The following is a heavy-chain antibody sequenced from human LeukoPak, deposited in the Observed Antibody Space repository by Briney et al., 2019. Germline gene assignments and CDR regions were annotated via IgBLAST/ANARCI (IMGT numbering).Heavy chain of an antibody. J-gene: IGHJ4*02. Sequence: PGGSLRLSCAASGFTFDDSAMHWVRQAPGKGLEWVSLISGGGSTTYYRDSVKGRFTISRDNSRNSLSLQMNSLRTEDTALYYCAKDGGLRFLEWPNWGQGTLVTVSS. CDR3: AKDGGLRFLEWPN. CDR1: GFTFDDSA. CDR2: ISGGGSTT. D-gene: IGHD3-3*01. V-gene: IGHV3-43*02.